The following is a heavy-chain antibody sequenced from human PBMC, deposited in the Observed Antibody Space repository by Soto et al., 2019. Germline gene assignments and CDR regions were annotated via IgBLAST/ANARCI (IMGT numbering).Heavy chain of an antibody. J-gene: IGHJ4*02. V-gene: IGHV1-18*01. CDR2: ISAYNANA. D-gene: IGHD4-17*01. CDR3: ARGTSYFDY. Sequence: QIQLLQSGAEVKKPGASVKVTCKASGYTFRNFGISWVRQAPGQGLEWMGWISAYNANANYAQKFQGRLTMTADTSTSAAYMELRSLRSDDAAVYYCARGTSYFDYWGQGTLVTVSS. CDR1: GYTFRNFG.